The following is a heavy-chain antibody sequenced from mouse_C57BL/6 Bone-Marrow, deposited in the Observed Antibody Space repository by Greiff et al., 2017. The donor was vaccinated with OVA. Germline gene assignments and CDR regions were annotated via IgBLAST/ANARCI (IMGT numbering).Heavy chain of an antibody. CDR3: TRGTAQAHYAMDY. CDR2: IDPETGGT. D-gene: IGHD3-2*02. V-gene: IGHV1-15*01. CDR1: GYTFTDYE. Sequence: VQLQQSGAELVRPGASVTLSCKASGYTFTDYEMHWVKQTPVHGLEWLGAIDPETGGTAYNQKFKGKAILTADKSTSTAYMELRSLTSEDAAVYYCTRGTAQAHYAMDYWGQGTSVTVSS. J-gene: IGHJ4*01.